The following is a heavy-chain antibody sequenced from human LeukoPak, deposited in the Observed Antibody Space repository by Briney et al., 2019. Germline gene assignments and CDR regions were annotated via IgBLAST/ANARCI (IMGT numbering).Heavy chain of an antibody. CDR2: IYISGST. Sequence: AGGSLRLSCAASGFSVSSNYMNWVRQAPGKGLEWVSVIYISGSTYYADSVKGRFTTSRDNSKNTLYLQMNSPRVDDTAVYYCARAPERGGHSSSPDYWGQGTLVTVSS. V-gene: IGHV3-53*01. CDR1: GFSVSSNY. CDR3: ARAPERGGHSSSPDY. D-gene: IGHD6-6*01. J-gene: IGHJ4*02.